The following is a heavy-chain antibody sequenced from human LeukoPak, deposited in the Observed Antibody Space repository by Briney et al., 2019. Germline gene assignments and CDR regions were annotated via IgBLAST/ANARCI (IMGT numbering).Heavy chain of an antibody. CDR2: INPNSGDT. J-gene: IGHJ3*02. V-gene: IGHV1-2*02. CDR1: GYAFSDYY. Sequence: ASVKVSCKASGYAFSDYYIHWIRQAPGQGLEWVGWINPNSGDTDYAQKFQGRVTVTRDTSISTAYMELGRLRSDDTAVYYCAKDALMLTAIDAFDIWGQGTMVTVSS. D-gene: IGHD2-21*02. CDR3: AKDALMLTAIDAFDI.